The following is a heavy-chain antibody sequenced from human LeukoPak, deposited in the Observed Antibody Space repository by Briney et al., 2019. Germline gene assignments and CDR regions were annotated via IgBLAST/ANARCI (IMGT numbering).Heavy chain of an antibody. CDR2: IYYSGTT. J-gene: IGHJ5*02. V-gene: IGHV4-30-4*01. D-gene: IGHD3-10*01. CDR3: ARSGTDNWFDP. CDR1: GGSISSGDYN. Sequence: SETLSLTCTVSGGSISSGDYNWSWIRQPPGKGLEWIGYIYYSGTTYYNPALKSRVTISVDTSKNQFSLKLSSVTAADTAVYYCARSGTDNWFDPWGQGTLVTVSS.